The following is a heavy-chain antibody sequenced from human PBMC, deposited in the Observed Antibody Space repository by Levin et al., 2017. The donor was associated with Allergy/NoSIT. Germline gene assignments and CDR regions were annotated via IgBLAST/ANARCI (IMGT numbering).Heavy chain of an antibody. J-gene: IGHJ3*01. CDR2: VSYDGRNQ. CDR1: GSIFSDYG. V-gene: IGHV3-30*18. CDR3: AKDIDYHSTKTGGCFDY. D-gene: IGHD3-22*01. Sequence: PGGSLRLSCVVSGSIFSDYGMHWVRQAPGKGLEWVAVVSYDGRNQYYADSVKGRFTISRDNSKNTLSLQMDNLRPEDTAMYYCAKDIDYHSTKTGGCFDYWVQGAVVTVSS.